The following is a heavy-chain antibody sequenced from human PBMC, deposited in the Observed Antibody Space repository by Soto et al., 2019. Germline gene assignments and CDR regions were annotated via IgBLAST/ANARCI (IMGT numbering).Heavy chain of an antibody. CDR1: GGSFSGYY. V-gene: IGHV4-34*01. CDR3: ARVSIAAAGYFDY. D-gene: IGHD6-13*01. J-gene: IGHJ4*02. Sequence: QVQLQQWGAGLLKPSETLSLTCAVYGGSFSGYYWSWIRQPPGKGLEWIGEINHSGSTNYNPSLKRRVTISVDTSKNQFSLKLSSVTAADTAVYYCARVSIAAAGYFDYWGQGTLVTVSS. CDR2: INHSGST.